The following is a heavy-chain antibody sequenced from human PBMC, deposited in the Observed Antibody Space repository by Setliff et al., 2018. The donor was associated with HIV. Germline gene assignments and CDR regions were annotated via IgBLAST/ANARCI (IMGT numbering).Heavy chain of an antibody. CDR3: ARGQPRSAFDI. J-gene: IGHJ3*02. CDR1: GGSISSGSYY. Sequence: PSETLSLTCTVSGGSISSGSYYWSWIRQPAGKGLEWIGRIYTSGSTNYNPSLESRVTISIDKSKKQFSLKLSSVTAADTAVYYCARGQPRSAFDIWGQGTMVTVSS. V-gene: IGHV4-61*02. D-gene: IGHD6-6*01. CDR2: IYTSGST.